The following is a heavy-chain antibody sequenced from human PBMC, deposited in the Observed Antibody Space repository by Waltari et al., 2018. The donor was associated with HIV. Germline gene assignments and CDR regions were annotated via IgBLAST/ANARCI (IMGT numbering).Heavy chain of an antibody. CDR1: GGTFSSYA. Sequence: QVQLVQSGAEVKKPGSSVKVSCKASGGTFSSYAISWVRQAPGQGLEWMGGIIPIFGTANYAQKFQGRVTITADKSTSTAYMELSSLRSEDTAVYYCATRTSYGSGSYYLLYFDLWGRGTLVTVSS. V-gene: IGHV1-69*06. J-gene: IGHJ2*01. CDR2: IIPIFGTA. D-gene: IGHD3-10*01. CDR3: ATRTSYGSGSYYLLYFDL.